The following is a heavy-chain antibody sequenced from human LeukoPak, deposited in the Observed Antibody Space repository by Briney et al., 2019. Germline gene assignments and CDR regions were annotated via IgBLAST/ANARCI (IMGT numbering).Heavy chain of an antibody. CDR3: AKGNNKWLPYLWFAP. Sequence: SLRLSCAASGFTFDDYAMHWVRQAPGEGLEWVAGISRNSGSIGYAESVKGRFTISRDNAKNSLYLELNSLSAEDMALYYCAKGNNKWLPYLWFAPWGQGTLVPVSS. CDR1: GFTFDDYA. V-gene: IGHV3-9*03. D-gene: IGHD3-22*01. J-gene: IGHJ5*02. CDR2: ISRNSGSI.